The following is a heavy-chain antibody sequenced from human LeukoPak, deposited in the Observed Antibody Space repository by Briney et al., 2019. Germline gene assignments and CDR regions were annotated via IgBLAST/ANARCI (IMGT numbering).Heavy chain of an antibody. CDR2: VYHSGST. D-gene: IGHD3-22*01. V-gene: IGHV4-38-2*02. J-gene: IGHJ1*01. CDR3: ARGYDSSGYRAFEYFQH. Sequence: SETLSLTCTVSGGSISSDYYWGWIRQPPGKGLEWIGSVYHSGSTYYNPSLRSRLTISADTSKNQFSLKLNSLTAADTAIYYCARGYDSSGYRAFEYFQHWGQGTLVTVSS. CDR1: GGSISSDYY.